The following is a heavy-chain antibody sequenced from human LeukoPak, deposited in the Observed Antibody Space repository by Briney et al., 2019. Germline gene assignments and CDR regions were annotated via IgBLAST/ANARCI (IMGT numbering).Heavy chain of an antibody. CDR2: ISYDGSNK. Sequence: GGSLRLSCAASGFTFSSYGMHWVRQAPGKGLEWVAVISYDGSNKYYADSVKGRFTISRDNSKNTLYLQMNSLRAEDTAVYYCAKDLETTVVTLNFDYWGQGTLVTVSS. D-gene: IGHD4-23*01. CDR1: GFTFSSYG. CDR3: AKDLETTVVTLNFDY. J-gene: IGHJ4*02. V-gene: IGHV3-30*18.